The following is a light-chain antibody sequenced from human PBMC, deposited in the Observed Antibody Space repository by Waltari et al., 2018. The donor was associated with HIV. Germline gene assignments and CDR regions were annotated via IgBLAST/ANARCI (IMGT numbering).Light chain of an antibody. Sequence: QSVLTQSPSASGTPGQRVTISCSGSRFNVGSHPLNWYQHVPRTAPKLLIHSSYQRPSGVPDRFSGSKSGASASLAISGLQSEDAADYYCAAWDDSLGGPVFGGGTKLTVL. V-gene: IGLV1-44*01. J-gene: IGLJ2*01. CDR1: RFNVGSHP. CDR2: SSY. CDR3: AAWDDSLGGPV.